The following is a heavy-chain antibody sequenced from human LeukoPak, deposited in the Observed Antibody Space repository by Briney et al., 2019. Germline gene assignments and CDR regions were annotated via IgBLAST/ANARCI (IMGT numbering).Heavy chain of an antibody. CDR3: ARDRGNHVTDH. V-gene: IGHV4-61*02. CDR2: IYTSGST. Sequence: PSETLSLTCTVSGGSISSGSYYWSWIRQPAGKGLEWIGRIYTSGSTNYNPSLKSRVTISLETSKTQFSLRVSSVTAADTAVYYCARDRGNHVTDHWGQGTLVTVSS. D-gene: IGHD1-14*01. CDR1: GGSISSGSYY. J-gene: IGHJ4*02.